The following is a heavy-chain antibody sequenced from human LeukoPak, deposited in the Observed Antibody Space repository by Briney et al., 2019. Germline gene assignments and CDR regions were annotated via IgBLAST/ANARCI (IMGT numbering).Heavy chain of an antibody. CDR3: ARDPGSGYEEHFDY. D-gene: IGHD5-12*01. J-gene: IGHJ4*02. V-gene: IGHV3-21*04. CDR1: GFTFSSYT. CDR2: ISSGSSYI. Sequence: GGSLRLSCAASGFTFSSYTMNWVRQAPGKGLEWVSIISSGSSYIHYADSVKGRFTISRDNAKNSLYLQMNSLRAEDTAVYYCARDPGSGYEEHFDYWGQGTLVTVSS.